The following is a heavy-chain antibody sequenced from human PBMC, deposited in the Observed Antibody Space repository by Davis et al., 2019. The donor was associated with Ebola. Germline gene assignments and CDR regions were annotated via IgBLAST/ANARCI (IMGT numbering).Heavy chain of an antibody. CDR1: GFSFNNYD. V-gene: IGHV3-74*01. D-gene: IGHD3-16*01. Sequence: GESLKISCVASGFSFNNYDMSWVRQAPGKGLVWVSRMNGDGTSTSYADYVKGRFTISRDNGKSTVYLQMNSLRAEDTAVYFCVRDYDPLGAHYYYGMDLWGQGTTVTVSS. CDR2: MNGDGTST. CDR3: VRDYDPLGAHYYYGMDL. J-gene: IGHJ6*02.